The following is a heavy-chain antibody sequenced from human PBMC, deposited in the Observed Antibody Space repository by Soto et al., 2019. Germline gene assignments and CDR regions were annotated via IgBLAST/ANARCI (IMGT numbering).Heavy chain of an antibody. CDR2: ITSSRSFT. V-gene: IGHV3-21*01. CDR3: ARYSSGWGNTYFDY. D-gene: IGHD6-19*01. Sequence: GGSLRLSCAASGFTFSDYSMNWVRQAPGKGLEWVSSITSSRSFTYYADAVKGRFTISRDNSKNTLYLQMNSLRAEDTAVYYCARYSSGWGNTYFDYWGQGTLVTVSS. J-gene: IGHJ4*02. CDR1: GFTFSDYS.